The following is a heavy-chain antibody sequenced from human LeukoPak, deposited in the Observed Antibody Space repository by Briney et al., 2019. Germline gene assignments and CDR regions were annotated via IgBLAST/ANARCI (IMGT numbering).Heavy chain of an antibody. Sequence: PGGSLRLSCAASGFTASSNYMSWVRQAPGKGLEWVSVIYSDDRTYYADSVKGRFTISRHTSKRTLYLQMNSLRAEDTAVYYCARAGVDYYDSSGYYYPNDYWGQGTLVTVSS. V-gene: IGHV3-53*01. CDR2: IYSDDRT. D-gene: IGHD3-22*01. J-gene: IGHJ4*02. CDR3: ARAGVDYYDSSGYYYPNDY. CDR1: GFTASSNY.